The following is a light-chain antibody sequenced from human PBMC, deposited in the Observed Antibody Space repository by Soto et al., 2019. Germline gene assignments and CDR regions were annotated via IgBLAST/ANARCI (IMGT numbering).Light chain of an antibody. Sequence: EIVLTQSPGIVYLSPGDSATLSCRASQTISSGFLAWYQQKVGQAPRLLIYDASNRATGVPDRFSGSGSGTDFSLTISRLEPEDFAVYHCQQYSSSPRTFGQGTRLEIK. V-gene: IGKV3-20*01. CDR2: DAS. J-gene: IGKJ5*01. CDR3: QQYSSSPRT. CDR1: QTISSGF.